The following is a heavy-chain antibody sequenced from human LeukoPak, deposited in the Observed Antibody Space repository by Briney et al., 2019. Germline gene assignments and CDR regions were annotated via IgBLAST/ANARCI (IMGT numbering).Heavy chain of an antibody. V-gene: IGHV4-34*01. Sequence: SETLSLTCAVYGGSFSGYYWSWIRQPPGKGLEWIGSIYHSGSTYYNPSLKSRVTISVDTSKNQFSLKLSSVTAADTAVYYCARSGLRYCSSTSCYGWFDPWGQGTLVTVSS. J-gene: IGHJ5*02. CDR2: IYHSGST. CDR3: ARSGLRYCSSTSCYGWFDP. CDR1: GGSFSGYY. D-gene: IGHD2-2*01.